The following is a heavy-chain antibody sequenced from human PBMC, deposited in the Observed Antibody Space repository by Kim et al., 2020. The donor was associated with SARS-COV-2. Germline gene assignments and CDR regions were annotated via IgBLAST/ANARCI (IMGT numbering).Heavy chain of an antibody. V-gene: IGHV1-46*01. CDR2: INPSGGST. CDR3: AIPPQGYSSSWYGFGY. J-gene: IGHJ4*02. D-gene: IGHD6-13*01. CDR1: GYTFTSYY. Sequence: ASVKVSCKASGYTFTSYYMHWVRQAPGQGLEWMGIINPSGGSTSYAQKFQGRVTMTRDTATSTVYMELSSLRSEDTAVYYCAIPPQGYSSSWYGFGYWGQGTLVTVSS.